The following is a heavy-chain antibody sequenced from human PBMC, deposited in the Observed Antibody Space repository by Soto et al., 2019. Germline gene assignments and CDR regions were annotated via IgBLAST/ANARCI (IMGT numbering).Heavy chain of an antibody. Sequence: QVHLVQSGAEVKKPGASVKVSCKASGYTFTNYYIHWVRQAQGQGLEWLGIINPSGGRTNYAQKFQGRVTMTRDTSTSTVYMELSSLRSEDTAVYYCARDLGGDFWSGYFFDYWGQGPLVTVSS. V-gene: IGHV1-46*01. CDR2: INPSGGRT. J-gene: IGHJ4*02. CDR3: ARDLGGDFWSGYFFDY. D-gene: IGHD3-3*01. CDR1: GYTFTNYY.